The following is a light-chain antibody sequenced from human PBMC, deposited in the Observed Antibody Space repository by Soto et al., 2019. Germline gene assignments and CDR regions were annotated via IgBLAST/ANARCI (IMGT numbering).Light chain of an antibody. Sequence: QSALTQPPSASGSPGQSVTISCTGTSSDIGAYNFVSWYQQHPGKAPKLMIYEVSKRPSGVPDRFSGSKSGDTASLTVSGLQAEDEADYYCSSYTTSGTPYVFGTGTKVTVL. CDR1: SSDIGAYNF. CDR3: SSYTTSGTPYV. J-gene: IGLJ1*01. V-gene: IGLV2-8*01. CDR2: EVS.